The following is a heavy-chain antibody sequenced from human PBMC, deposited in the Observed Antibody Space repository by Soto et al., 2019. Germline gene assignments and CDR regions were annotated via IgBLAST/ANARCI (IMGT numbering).Heavy chain of an antibody. J-gene: IGHJ3*02. Sequence: SETLSLTYTVAGGSLSSSSYYWGLVSPPPGKGLEWIGSIYYSGSTYYNPSLKSRVTISVDTSKNQFSLKLSSVTAADTAVYYCASPIDGDPGAFDIWGQGTMVTVSS. D-gene: IGHD7-27*01. V-gene: IGHV4-39*01. CDR2: IYYSGST. CDR3: ASPIDGDPGAFDI. CDR1: GGSLSSSSYY.